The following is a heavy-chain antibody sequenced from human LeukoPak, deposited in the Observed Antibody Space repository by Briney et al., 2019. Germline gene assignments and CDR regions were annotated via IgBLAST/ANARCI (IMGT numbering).Heavy chain of an antibody. CDR1: GYRFTGDY. Sequence: ASVKVSRKASGYRFTGDYMHWVRQAPGQGLEWMGWINPNSGGTNYAQKFQGRVTMTRDTSISTAYMELSRLRSDDTAVYYCARDRGSGSIGGWFDPWGQGTLVTVSS. V-gene: IGHV1-2*02. J-gene: IGHJ5*02. CDR2: INPNSGGT. CDR3: ARDRGSGSIGGWFDP. D-gene: IGHD1-26*01.